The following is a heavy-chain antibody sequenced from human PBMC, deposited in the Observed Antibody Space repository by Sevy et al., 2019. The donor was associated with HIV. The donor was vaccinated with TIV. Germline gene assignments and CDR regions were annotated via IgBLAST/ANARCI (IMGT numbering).Heavy chain of an antibody. CDR2: INHTGST. Sequence: SETLSLTCTVSGTSFSSDSWTWIRQSPGKGLEWIGEINHTGSTNYNPSLKSRVTISGDTSKNQFSLKLTSVTATDTAIYYCARWRGTRVTMIVVVTTGYFDHWGQGTLVIVSS. D-gene: IGHD3-22*01. CDR1: GTSFSSDS. V-gene: IGHV4-34*01. CDR3: ARWRGTRVTMIVVVTTGYFDH. J-gene: IGHJ4*02.